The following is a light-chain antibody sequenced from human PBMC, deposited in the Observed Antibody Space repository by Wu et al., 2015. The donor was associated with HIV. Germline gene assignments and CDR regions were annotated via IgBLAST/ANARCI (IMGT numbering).Light chain of an antibody. V-gene: IGKV3-15*01. CDR2: GAS. CDR3: QQYNNWLT. CDR1: QSVSSN. J-gene: IGKJ4*01. Sequence: EVVMTQSPATLSVSPGQRVTLSCRASQSVSSNVAWYQQKPGQAPRLLIYGASTRASGFPARFSGSGSGTEFTLTISSLQSEDFAVYYCQQYNNWLTFGGRDQGGYQT.